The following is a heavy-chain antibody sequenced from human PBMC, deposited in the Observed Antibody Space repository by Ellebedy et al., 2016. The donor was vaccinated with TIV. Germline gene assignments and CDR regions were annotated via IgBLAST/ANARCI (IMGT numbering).Heavy chain of an antibody. CDR2: INTDGRTI. V-gene: IGHV3-74*01. CDR3: ARAGSYRFDY. CDR1: GFTFSNYG. Sequence: PGGSLRLSCAASGFTFSNYGMTWVRQAPGKGLVWVSRINTDGRTIDYADSVKGRFTISRDNAKNTLYLQMNSLRVEDTAVYFCARAGSYRFDYWGQGNLVTVSS. J-gene: IGHJ4*02. D-gene: IGHD1-26*01.